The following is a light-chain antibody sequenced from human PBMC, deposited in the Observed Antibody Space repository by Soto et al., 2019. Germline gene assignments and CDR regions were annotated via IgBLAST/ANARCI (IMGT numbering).Light chain of an antibody. CDR2: GVF. CDR3: QHYDGWPRT. V-gene: IGKV3-20*01. J-gene: IGKJ2*01. CDR1: QSVRSNY. Sequence: ETVLTQSTGTVSLYPGERATLSCTTSQSVRSNYLAWYQQKPGQATRLVVYGVFNRATGIPDRFSRSESGSDFTLTISGLEPAASAVYYCQHYDGWPRTFGQGTKL.